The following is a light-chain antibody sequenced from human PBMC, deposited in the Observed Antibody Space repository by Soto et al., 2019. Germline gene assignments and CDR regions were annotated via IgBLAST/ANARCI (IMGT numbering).Light chain of an antibody. CDR3: LQDYNYPLT. V-gene: IGKV1-5*01. CDR1: QSISSW. CDR2: DAS. Sequence: DIQMTQSPSTLSASLGDRRTITCRASQSISSWLAWYQQKPGKAPKLLIYDASSLESGVPSRFSGSGSGTEFTLTISSLQPDDFATYYCLQDYNYPLTFGGGTKVDI. J-gene: IGKJ4*01.